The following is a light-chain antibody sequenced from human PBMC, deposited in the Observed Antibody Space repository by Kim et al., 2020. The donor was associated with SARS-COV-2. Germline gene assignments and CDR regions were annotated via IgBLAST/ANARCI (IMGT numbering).Light chain of an antibody. J-gene: IGLJ1*01. Sequence: ALGKTVRITCQGDRLRSYNASWYQQKSGQAPVLVMSGRNDRPSGIPDRFSGSHSGNTASLTITGAQAEDEADYYCNSRDNSDTHYVFGPGTKVTVL. CDR3: NSRDNSDTHYV. V-gene: IGLV3-19*01. CDR2: GRN. CDR1: RLRSYN.